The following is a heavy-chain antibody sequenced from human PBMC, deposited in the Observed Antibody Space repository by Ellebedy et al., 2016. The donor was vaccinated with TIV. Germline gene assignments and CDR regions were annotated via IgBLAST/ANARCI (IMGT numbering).Heavy chain of an antibody. CDR3: VTDRSEWGLPSFFDF. CDR1: GFSFSSWG. J-gene: IGHJ4*02. V-gene: IGHV3-21*01. CDR2: ISSDLRFR. Sequence: PGGSLRLSCVASGFSFSSWGMSWVRQAPGKGLQWVSSISSDLRFRNYRDSVKGRFTISRDNTKNSLSLQMDSLRAEDTAVYYCVTDRSEWGLPSFFDFWGRGTQVTVSA. D-gene: IGHD3-3*01.